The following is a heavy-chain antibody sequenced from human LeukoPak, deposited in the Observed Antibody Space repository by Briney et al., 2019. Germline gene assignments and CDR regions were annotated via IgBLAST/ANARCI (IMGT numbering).Heavy chain of an antibody. CDR2: IIPIFGTA. CDR3: ARDQSDYDILTGAVDY. CDR1: GGTFSSYA. J-gene: IGHJ4*02. Sequence: SVKVSCKASGGTFSSYAISWVRQAPGQGLEWMGGIIPIFGTANYAQKFQGRVTITADESTSTAYMELSSLRSEDTAVYYCARDQSDYDILTGAVDYWGQGTLVTVSS. D-gene: IGHD3-9*01. V-gene: IGHV1-69*13.